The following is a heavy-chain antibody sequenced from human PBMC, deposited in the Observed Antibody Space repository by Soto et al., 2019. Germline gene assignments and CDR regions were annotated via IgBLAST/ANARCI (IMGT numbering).Heavy chain of an antibody. CDR2: INSRDDTT. CDR3: LNGDYY. J-gene: IGHJ4*02. V-gene: IGHV3-48*01. Sequence: EVQLVESGGGLVQPGGPLRLSCAASGFIFSAHIMYWVRQARGKGLEWVSSINSRDDTTYYADSVKGRFTISRDNAKNSLYLQMNSLRAEDTAIYYCLNGDYYVGQGTLVTVSS. D-gene: IGHD4-17*01. CDR1: GFIFSAHI.